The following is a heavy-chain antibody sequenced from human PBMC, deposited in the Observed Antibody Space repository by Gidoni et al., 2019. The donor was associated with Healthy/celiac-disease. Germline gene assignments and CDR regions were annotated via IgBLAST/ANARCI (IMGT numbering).Heavy chain of an antibody. D-gene: IGHD3-22*01. CDR2: ISYDGSNK. V-gene: IGHV3-30-3*01. CDR3: ARGNGENYYDSSGSDY. CDR1: GFTFSSYA. Sequence: QVQLVESGGGVVQPGRSLRLSCAASGFTFSSYAMHWVRQAPGKGLEWVAVISYDGSNKYYADSVKGRFTISRDNSKNTLYLQMNSLRAEDTAVYYCARGNGENYYDSSGSDYWGQGTLVTVSS. J-gene: IGHJ4*02.